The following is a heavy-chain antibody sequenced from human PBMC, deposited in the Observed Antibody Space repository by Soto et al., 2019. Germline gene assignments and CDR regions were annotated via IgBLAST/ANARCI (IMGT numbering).Heavy chain of an antibody. V-gene: IGHV1-24*01. CDR1: GYTLTELS. Sequence: ASVKVSCKVSGYTLTELSMHWVRQAPGKGLEWMGGFDPEDGETIYAQKFQGRVTMTEDTSTDTAYMELSSLRSEDTAVYYCATGRLSGYSNPYYFDYWGQVTLVTVSS. J-gene: IGHJ4*02. CDR3: ATGRLSGYSNPYYFDY. D-gene: IGHD4-4*01. CDR2: FDPEDGET.